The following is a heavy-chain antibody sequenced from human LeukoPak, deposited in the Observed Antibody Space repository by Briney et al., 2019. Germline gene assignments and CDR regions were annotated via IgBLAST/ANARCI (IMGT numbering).Heavy chain of an antibody. J-gene: IGHJ4*02. CDR1: GGSFSGYY. D-gene: IGHD5-18*01. CDR3: ARGKGYSYGYRGYFDY. Sequence: SETLSLTCAVYGGSFSGYYWSWIRQPPGRGLEWIGEINHSGSTNYNPSLKSRVTISVDTSKNQFSLKLSSVTAADTAVYYCARGKGYSYGYRGYFDYWGQGTLVTVSS. CDR2: INHSGST. V-gene: IGHV4-34*01.